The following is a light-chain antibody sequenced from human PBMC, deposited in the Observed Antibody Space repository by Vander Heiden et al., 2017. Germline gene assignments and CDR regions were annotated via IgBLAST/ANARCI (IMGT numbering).Light chain of an antibody. V-gene: IGKV1-5*03. CDR1: QSISGW. J-gene: IGKJ2*01. Sequence: DVQMTQSPPTLSASVGDRVTITCRASQSISGWLAWYQQKPGKAPKLLIYKAFALESGVPSRFSGRGSGTEFTLTVSSLQPDDFATYYCQQYSSFPSTFGQGTKVEIK. CDR3: QQYSSFPST. CDR2: KAF.